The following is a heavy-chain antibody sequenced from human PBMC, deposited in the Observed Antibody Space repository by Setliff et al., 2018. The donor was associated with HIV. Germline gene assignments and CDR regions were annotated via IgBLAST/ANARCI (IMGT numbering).Heavy chain of an antibody. CDR2: TNPQSDIA. J-gene: IGHJ2*01. CDR3: ARASPYGGNWYFDL. D-gene: IGHD2-15*01. Sequence: SVKVSCKASGYTFTSYGISWVRQAPGQGLEWMGGTNPQSDIANYAQRFQGRVTITADHSTTTTYMELTSLRSDNTAVYYCARASPYGGNWYFDLWGRGTLVTVSS. V-gene: IGHV1-69*10. CDR1: GYTFTSYG.